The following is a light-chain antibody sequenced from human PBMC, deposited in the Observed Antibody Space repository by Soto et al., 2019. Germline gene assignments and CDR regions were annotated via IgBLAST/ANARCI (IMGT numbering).Light chain of an antibody. CDR2: DAS. Sequence: DIETSQSPSTLSASVGDRVTITCRASQSISSWLAWYQQKPGKAPKLLIYDASSLESGVPSRFSGSGSGTEFTLTISSLQPDDFATYYCQQYNSYSRGFGQGTKVDI. J-gene: IGKJ1*01. CDR3: QQYNSYSRG. CDR1: QSISSW. V-gene: IGKV1-5*01.